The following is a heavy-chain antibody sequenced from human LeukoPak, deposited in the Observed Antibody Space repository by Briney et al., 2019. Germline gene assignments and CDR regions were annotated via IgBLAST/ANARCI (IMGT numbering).Heavy chain of an antibody. CDR3: AKDSDDFVWGSYRRNNWFDS. V-gene: IGHV3-23*01. CDR2: ICGSGGST. J-gene: IGHJ5*01. D-gene: IGHD3-16*02. CDR1: GFTFSSYA. Sequence: PGGSLRLSCAASGFTFSSYAMSWVRQAPRRGLEWVSAICGSGGSTYYADSVKGRLTISTDNSKNTLYLQMNRLRAEDTAVYYCAKDSDDFVWGSYRRNNWFDSWGEGTLVTVSS.